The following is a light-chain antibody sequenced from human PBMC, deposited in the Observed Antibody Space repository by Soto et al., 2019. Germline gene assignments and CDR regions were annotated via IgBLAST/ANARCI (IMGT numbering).Light chain of an antibody. CDR2: AAS. V-gene: IGKV3D-15*01. CDR1: ETVTGK. J-gene: IGKJ1*01. Sequence: EIVLTQSPGTLALSPADRATLSCRASETVTGKYLAWYQQKVGQAPRLLIFAASNRATGIPDRFSGSGSGTDFTLTISSLQSEDFAVYYCHEYNTWPWTFGQGTKVEIK. CDR3: HEYNTWPWT.